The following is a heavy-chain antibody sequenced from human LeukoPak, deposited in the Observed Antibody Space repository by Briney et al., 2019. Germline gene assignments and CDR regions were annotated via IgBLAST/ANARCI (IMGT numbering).Heavy chain of an antibody. Sequence: GASVKVSCKASGYTFTSYGISWVRQAPGQGLEWMGWISAYNGNTNYAQKLQGRVTMTTDTSASTAYMELRSLRSDDTAVYYCARQGTSITMIVVARLDYWGQGTLVTVSS. V-gene: IGHV1-18*01. D-gene: IGHD3-22*01. CDR3: ARQGTSITMIVVARLDY. CDR1: GYTFTSYG. J-gene: IGHJ4*02. CDR2: ISAYNGNT.